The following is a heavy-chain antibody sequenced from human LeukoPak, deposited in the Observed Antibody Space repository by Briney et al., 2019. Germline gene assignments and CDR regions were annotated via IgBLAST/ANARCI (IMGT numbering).Heavy chain of an antibody. CDR2: IKQDGSEK. Sequence: ETLSLTCTVSGDSITSYYWSWVRQAPGKGLEWVANIKQDGSEKKYLDSVKGRFTISRDNAKNSMYLQMNSLRAEDTAVYYCARDEIYYDILTGYRHFDYWGQGTLVTVFS. J-gene: IGHJ4*02. CDR3: ARDEIYYDILTGYRHFDY. CDR1: GDSITSYY. D-gene: IGHD3-9*01. V-gene: IGHV3-7*01.